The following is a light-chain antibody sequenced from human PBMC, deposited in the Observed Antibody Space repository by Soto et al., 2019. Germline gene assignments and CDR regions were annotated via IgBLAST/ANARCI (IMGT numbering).Light chain of an antibody. V-gene: IGLV1-40*01. Sequence: QSALSQPPSVSGAPGQRITISCTGSSSNIGANYDVHWYRQVPGTAPKLLMSGDNNRPSGVADRFSGSKSGTSASLAITRLQGEDEADYYCQSYDRSLNRVFGTGTKLTVL. J-gene: IGLJ1*01. CDR2: GDN. CDR3: QSYDRSLNRV. CDR1: SSNIGANYD.